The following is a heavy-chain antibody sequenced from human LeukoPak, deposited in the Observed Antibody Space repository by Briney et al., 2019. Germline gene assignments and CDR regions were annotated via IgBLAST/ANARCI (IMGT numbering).Heavy chain of an antibody. D-gene: IGHD3-9*01. CDR2: IYHRGST. V-gene: IGHV4-30-2*01. Sequence: PSQTLSLTCAVSGSAVSSDDHFWSWIRQPPGRGLEWIGYIYHRGSTAYNPSLRSRVTVSLDRSRNQFSLNLYSVTAADTAVYYCARAPYDILTGYFLFDSWGQGTLTTVSS. CDR3: ARAPYDILTGYFLFDS. J-gene: IGHJ4*02. CDR1: GSAVSSDDHF.